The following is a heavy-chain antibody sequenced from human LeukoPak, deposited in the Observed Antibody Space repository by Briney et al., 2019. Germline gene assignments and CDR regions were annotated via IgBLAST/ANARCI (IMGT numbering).Heavy chain of an antibody. Sequence: PGGSLRLSCAASGFTFSSYSMNWVRQAPGKGLEWVSYISSSSSTIYYADSVKGRFTISRDNAKNSLYLQMNSLRAEDTAVYYCARDSPDYSIGYYYYGMDVWGQGTTVTVSS. J-gene: IGHJ6*02. CDR3: ARDSPDYSIGYYYYGMDV. D-gene: IGHD4-11*01. CDR1: GFTFSSYS. CDR2: ISSSSSTI. V-gene: IGHV3-48*01.